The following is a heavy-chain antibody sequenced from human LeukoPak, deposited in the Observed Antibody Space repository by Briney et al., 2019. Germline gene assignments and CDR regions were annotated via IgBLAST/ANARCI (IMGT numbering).Heavy chain of an antibody. J-gene: IGHJ4*02. CDR2: ISGSGGGT. CDR1: GFTISSYA. CDR3: ARRDSSDWNFDY. D-gene: IGHD6-19*01. V-gene: IGHV3-23*01. Sequence: GGSLRLSCAASGFTISSYAMSWVRQAPGKGLEWVSVISGSGGGTNYADSVKGRFTISRDNSKNTLYLQMNSLRGEDTALYYCARRDSSDWNFDYWGQGTLVTVSS.